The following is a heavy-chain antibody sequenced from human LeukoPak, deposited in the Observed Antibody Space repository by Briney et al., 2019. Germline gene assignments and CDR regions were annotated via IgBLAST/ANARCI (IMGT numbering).Heavy chain of an antibody. Sequence: GGSLRLSCAASGFTFSSYSMNWVRQAPGKGLEWVSYISSSSSTIYYADSVKGRFTISRDNAKNSLYLQMNSLRAEDTAVYYCARGRPHYYDSSGYYSGLYWGQGTLVTVSS. V-gene: IGHV3-48*04. D-gene: IGHD3-22*01. CDR2: ISSSSSTI. J-gene: IGHJ4*02. CDR3: ARGRPHYYDSSGYYSGLY. CDR1: GFTFSSYS.